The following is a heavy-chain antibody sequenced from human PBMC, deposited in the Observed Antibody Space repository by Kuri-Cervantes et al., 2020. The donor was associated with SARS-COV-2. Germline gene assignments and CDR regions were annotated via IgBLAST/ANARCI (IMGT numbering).Heavy chain of an antibody. D-gene: IGHD3-3*01. J-gene: IGHJ3*02. Sequence: ASVKVSCKASGYTFTSYDINWVRQATGQGLEWMGWMNPNSGNTGYAQKFQGRVTITRNTSISTAYMELGSLRSEDTAVYYCARVVTYYDFWSGYYTNAFDIWGQGTMVTVSS. CDR1: GYTFTSYD. V-gene: IGHV1-8*03. CDR2: MNPNSGNT. CDR3: ARVVTYYDFWSGYYTNAFDI.